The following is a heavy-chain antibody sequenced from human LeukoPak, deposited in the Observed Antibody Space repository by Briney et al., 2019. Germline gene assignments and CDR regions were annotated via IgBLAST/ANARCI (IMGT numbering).Heavy chain of an antibody. CDR1: GGFITAYY. V-gene: IGHV4-59*01. Sequence: SETLSLTCTVSGGFITAYYWSWIRQPPGKGLEWIGYVYYSGSTEYNPSLRSRITISLEMSKQQFSLNLTSVTAADTAIYYCASDTGTVFDYWGQGALVTVSS. D-gene: IGHD7-27*01. J-gene: IGHJ4*02. CDR3: ASDTGTVFDY. CDR2: VYYSGST.